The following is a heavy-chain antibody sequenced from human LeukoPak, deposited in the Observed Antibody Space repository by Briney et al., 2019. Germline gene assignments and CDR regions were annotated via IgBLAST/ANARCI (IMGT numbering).Heavy chain of an antibody. CDR1: GYTFTGYY. D-gene: IGHD3-22*01. Sequence: SCKDSGYTFTGYYMHWVRQAPGKGLEWITFIRYDGYKKYYIDSVKGRFTTSRDNSKNTVSLQMSSLRVEDTAVYYCARNAHSFDSSGYYFHFWGQGTRVTVSS. CDR3: ARNAHSFDSSGYYFHF. CDR2: IRYDGYKK. J-gene: IGHJ4*02. V-gene: IGHV3-30*02.